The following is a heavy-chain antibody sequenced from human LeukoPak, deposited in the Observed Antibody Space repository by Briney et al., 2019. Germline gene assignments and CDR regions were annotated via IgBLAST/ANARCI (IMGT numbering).Heavy chain of an antibody. D-gene: IGHD6-13*01. J-gene: IGHJ6*02. V-gene: IGHV1-2*02. Sequence: GASVKVSCKASGYTFTGYYMHGVRQAPGQGREWVGWINPNSGGTNYAQKFQGRVTMTRDTSISTAYMELSRLRSDDAAVYYCARTYSSSWYWYYGMDVWGQGTTVTVSS. CDR2: INPNSGGT. CDR3: ARTYSSSWYWYYGMDV. CDR1: GYTFTGYY.